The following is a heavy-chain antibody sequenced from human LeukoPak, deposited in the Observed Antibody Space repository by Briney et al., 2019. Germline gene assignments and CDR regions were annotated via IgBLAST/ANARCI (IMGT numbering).Heavy chain of an antibody. J-gene: IGHJ5*02. D-gene: IGHD1-7*01. V-gene: IGHV1-18*01. CDR1: GYTFTSYG. CDR2: ISAYNGNT. Sequence: GASVNVSCKASGYTFTSYGISWVRQAPGQGLEWMGWISAYNGNTNYAQKLQGRVTMTTDTSTSTAYMELRSLRSDDTAVYYCARAVGITGTRGRWFDPWGQGTLVTVSS. CDR3: ARAVGITGTRGRWFDP.